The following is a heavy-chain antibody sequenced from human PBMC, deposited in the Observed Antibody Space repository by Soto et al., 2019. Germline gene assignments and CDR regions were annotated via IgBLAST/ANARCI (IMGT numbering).Heavy chain of an antibody. CDR2: ISYDGSNK. J-gene: IGHJ6*02. D-gene: IGHD3-9*01. Sequence: QVQLVESGGGVVQPGRSLRLSCAASGFTFSSYAMHWVRQAPGKGLEWVAVISYDGSNKYYADSVKGRFTISRDNSKNTLYLQMNSLRAEDTAVYYCASDWTGYYDILTGYYPYYYYGMDVWGQGTTVTVSS. V-gene: IGHV3-30-3*01. CDR1: GFTFSSYA. CDR3: ASDWTGYYDILTGYYPYYYYGMDV.